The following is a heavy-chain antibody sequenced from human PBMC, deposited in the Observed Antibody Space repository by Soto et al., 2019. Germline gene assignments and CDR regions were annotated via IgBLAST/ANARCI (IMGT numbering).Heavy chain of an antibody. V-gene: IGHV1-69*13. CDR3: ARDLPLPGGSGSSPYYYYGMDV. J-gene: IGHJ6*02. Sequence: ASVKVSCKASGGTFSSYAISWVRQAPGQGLEWMGGIIPIFGTANYAQKFQGRVTITADESTSTAYMELSSLRSEDTAVYYCARDLPLPGGSGSSPYYYYGMDVWGQGTTVTVSS. D-gene: IGHD3-10*01. CDR2: IIPIFGTA. CDR1: GGTFSSYA.